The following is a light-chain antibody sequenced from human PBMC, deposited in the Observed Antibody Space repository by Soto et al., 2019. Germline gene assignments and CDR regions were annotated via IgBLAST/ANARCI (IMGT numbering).Light chain of an antibody. V-gene: IGKV3-20*01. CDR1: QSISSSY. CDR3: QQYGSSSYT. J-gene: IGKJ2*01. Sequence: EIVLTQSPGTLSLSPGERATLSCRASQSISSSYLAWYQQKPGQAPRLLIYAASSRAPGIPDRFSGSGSGTDFTLTISRLEPEDCAVYYCQQYGSSSYTFGQGTQLEIK. CDR2: AAS.